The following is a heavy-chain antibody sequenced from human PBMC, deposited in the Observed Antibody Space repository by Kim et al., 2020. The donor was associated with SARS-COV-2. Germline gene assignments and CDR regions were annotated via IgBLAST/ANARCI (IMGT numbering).Heavy chain of an antibody. CDR3: AKDGLRSSLRGNWFDP. J-gene: IGHJ5*02. V-gene: IGHV3-33*06. Sequence: GGSLRLSCAASGFTFSSYGMHWVRQAPGKGLEWVAVIWYDGSNKYYGDSVKGRFTISRDNSKNTLYLQMNSLRVEDTAVYYCAKDGLRSSLRGNWFDPWGQGTLVTVSS. CDR1: GFTFSSYG. D-gene: IGHD6-6*01. CDR2: IWYDGSNK.